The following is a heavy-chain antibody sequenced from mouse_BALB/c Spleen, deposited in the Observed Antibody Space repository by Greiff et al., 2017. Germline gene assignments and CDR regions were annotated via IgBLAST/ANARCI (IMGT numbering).Heavy chain of an antibody. D-gene: IGHD2-14*01. CDR1: GFNIKDYY. Sequence: EVQLHQSGAELVRSGASVKLSCTASGFNIKDYYMHWVKQRPEQGLEWIGWIDPENGNTKYDPKFQGKATITADTSSNTAYLQLSSLTSEDTAVYYCARKVRLAMDYWGQGTSVTVSS. CDR2: IDPENGNT. CDR3: ARKVRLAMDY. V-gene: IGHV14-1*02. J-gene: IGHJ4*01.